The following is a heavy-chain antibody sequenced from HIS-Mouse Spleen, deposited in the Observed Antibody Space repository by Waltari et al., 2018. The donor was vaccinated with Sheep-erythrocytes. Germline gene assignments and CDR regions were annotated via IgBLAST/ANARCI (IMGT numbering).Heavy chain of an antibody. CDR2: ISWNSGSI. D-gene: IGHD2-2*01. Sequence: EVQLVESGGGLVQPGRSLRRACEASCFIFVDYAMHWVRQAPGKGRGWVAGISWNSGSIGYADSVKGRFTISRDNAKNSLYLQMNSLRAEDTALYYCAKDISRNIVVVPAAVGDYWGQGTLVTVSS. CDR3: AKDISRNIVVVPAAVGDY. V-gene: IGHV3-9*01. J-gene: IGHJ4*02. CDR1: CFIFVDYA.